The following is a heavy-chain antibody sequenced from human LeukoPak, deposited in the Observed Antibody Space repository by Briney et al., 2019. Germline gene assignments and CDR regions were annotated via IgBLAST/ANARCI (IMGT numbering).Heavy chain of an antibody. CDR3: ARSRYCSGGNCYLDAFDI. V-gene: IGHV3-21*01. CDR1: GFTFSSYS. Sequence: GGSLRLSCAASGFTFSSYSMNWVRQAPGKGLEWVSSISSSSSYIYYADSVRGRFTISRDNAKNSLYLQMNSPRAEDTAVYYCARSRYCSGGNCYLDAFDIWAKGQWSPSLQ. J-gene: IGHJ3*02. D-gene: IGHD2-15*01. CDR2: ISSSSSYI.